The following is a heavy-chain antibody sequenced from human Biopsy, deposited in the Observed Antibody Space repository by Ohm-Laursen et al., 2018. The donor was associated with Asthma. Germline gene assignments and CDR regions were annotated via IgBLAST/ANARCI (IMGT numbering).Heavy chain of an antibody. V-gene: IGHV1-3*01. J-gene: IGHJ3*01. D-gene: IGHD3-9*01. Sequence: SVKVSCKASGYTFIHFAIHWVRQAPGQRLEWMGWINAGDGNTKYSQKFQGRVTITRDTSASTVYMDLRSLRSEDTAMYYCARTYYDFLTGQVNDAFALWGQGTMVTVSS. CDR3: ARTYYDFLTGQVNDAFAL. CDR2: INAGDGNT. CDR1: GYTFIHFA.